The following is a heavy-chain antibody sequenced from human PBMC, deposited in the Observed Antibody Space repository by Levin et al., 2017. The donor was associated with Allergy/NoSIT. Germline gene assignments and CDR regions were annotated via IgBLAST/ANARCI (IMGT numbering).Heavy chain of an antibody. Sequence: ESLKISCTVSGGSMSSYYWTWIRQPPGKRLEWIGNIHYGGATNYNPSLKSRVTILVDTSKNQFSLKLRSVTAADTAMYYCATNSSSSYPFDVWGQGTLVTVSS. J-gene: IGHJ3*01. V-gene: IGHV4-59*01. CDR1: GGSMSSYY. CDR3: ATNSSSSYPFDV. D-gene: IGHD6-19*01. CDR2: IHYGGAT.